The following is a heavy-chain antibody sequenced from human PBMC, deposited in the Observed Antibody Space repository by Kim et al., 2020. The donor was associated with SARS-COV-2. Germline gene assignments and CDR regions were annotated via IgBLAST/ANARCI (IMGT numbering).Heavy chain of an antibody. CDR2: IYWDDDK. D-gene: IGHD4-17*01. CDR3: AQRDLRGFDY. CDR1: GFSLSTSGVG. J-gene: IGHJ4*02. V-gene: IGHV2-5*02. Sequence: SGPTLVNPTQTLTLTCSFSGFSLSTSGVGVGWIRQPPGKALEWLAVIYWDDDKRYSPSLKSRVIITKDTSKNQVVLTMTNMDPVDTATYYCAQRDLRGFDYWGQGTLVTVSS.